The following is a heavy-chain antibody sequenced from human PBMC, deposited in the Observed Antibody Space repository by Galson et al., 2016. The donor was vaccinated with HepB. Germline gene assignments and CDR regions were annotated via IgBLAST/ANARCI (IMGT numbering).Heavy chain of an antibody. Sequence: SLRLSCAASGFTFSRFGMHWVRQAPGRGLEWVAFISYEESNKYYADSVRGRFTVSRDNSKNTLYLQLNSLSAEDTGVYYGAKDRLRFSSGSYSGFDYWGQGSLVTVSS. CDR3: AKDRLRFSSGSYSGFDY. CDR2: ISYEESNK. D-gene: IGHD3-10*01. V-gene: IGHV3-30*18. CDR1: GFTFSRFG. J-gene: IGHJ4*02.